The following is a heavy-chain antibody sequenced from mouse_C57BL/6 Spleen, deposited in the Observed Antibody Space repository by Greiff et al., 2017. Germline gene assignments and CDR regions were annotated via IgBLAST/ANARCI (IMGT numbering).Heavy chain of an antibody. CDR1: GYTFTSYD. Sequence: QVQLQQSGPELVKPGASVKLSCKASGYTFTSYDINWVKQRPGQGLEWIGWLYPRDGSTKYNEKFKGNATLTVDTSSSTAYMERHSLTSEDSAVDFCARGGTVAPMDYWGQGTSVTVSS. D-gene: IGHD1-1*01. CDR3: ARGGTVAPMDY. J-gene: IGHJ4*01. V-gene: IGHV1-85*01. CDR2: LYPRDGST.